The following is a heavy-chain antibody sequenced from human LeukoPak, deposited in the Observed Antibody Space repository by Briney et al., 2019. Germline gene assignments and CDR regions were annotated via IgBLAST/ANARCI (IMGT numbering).Heavy chain of an antibody. CDR1: GFTFSSYA. V-gene: IGHV3-23*01. J-gene: IGHJ4*02. D-gene: IGHD4-23*01. CDR3: AKDLHFFGGNFDY. Sequence: GGSLRLSCAASGFTFSSYAMSWVRQAPGKGQEWVSAISGSGGSTYYADSVKGRFTISRDNSKNTLYLQMNSLRAEDTAVYYCAKDLHFFGGNFDYWGQGTLVTVSS. CDR2: ISGSGGST.